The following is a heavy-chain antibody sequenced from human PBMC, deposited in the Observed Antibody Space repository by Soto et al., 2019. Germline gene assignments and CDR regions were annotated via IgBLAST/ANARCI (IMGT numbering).Heavy chain of an antibody. V-gene: IGHV1-18*01. Sequence: QVQVVQSGDEVKKPGASVKVSCEASGYTFTNYGFSGVRQAAGQGLEWMGWISGYEGNTKYAEKFQGRVTMTTDTSTSTAHMELRSLRSDDTAVYYCAREGQAPYYYYGMDVWGQGTAVTVSS. CDR1: GYTFTNYG. J-gene: IGHJ6*02. CDR3: AREGQAPYYYYGMDV. CDR2: ISGYEGNT.